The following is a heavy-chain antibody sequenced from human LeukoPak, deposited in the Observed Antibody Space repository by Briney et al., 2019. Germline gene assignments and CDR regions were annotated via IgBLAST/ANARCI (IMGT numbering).Heavy chain of an antibody. CDR3: ARDRWGSAPFDY. CDR2: ISGSGGST. Sequence: GGSLRLSCAASGFTFNNYAMSWVRQAPGKGLEWVSVISGSGGSTYYADSVKGRFTISRDNSKNTLYLQMNSLRAEDTAVYYCARDRWGSAPFDYWGQGTLVTVSS. CDR1: GFTFNNYA. V-gene: IGHV3-23*01. D-gene: IGHD3-16*01. J-gene: IGHJ4*02.